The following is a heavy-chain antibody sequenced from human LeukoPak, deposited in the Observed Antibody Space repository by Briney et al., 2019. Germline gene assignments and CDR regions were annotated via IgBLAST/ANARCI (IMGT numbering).Heavy chain of an antibody. CDR3: ARRRGSGSHSSTFDI. CDR1: GENFSIYF. D-gene: IGHD1-26*01. J-gene: IGHJ3*02. CDR2: INHGGST. V-gene: IGHV4-34*01. Sequence: SETLSLTCAVYGENFSIYFYSWIRQPPGKGLEWIGEINHGGSTSYNPSLKSRVTISVDTSKNQFSLRLSSVTAADTAMYYCARRRGSGSHSSTFDIWGQGTMVTVSS.